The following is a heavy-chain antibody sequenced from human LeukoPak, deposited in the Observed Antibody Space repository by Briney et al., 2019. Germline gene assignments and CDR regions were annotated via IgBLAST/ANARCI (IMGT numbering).Heavy chain of an antibody. CDR1: GGSINNVVYY. J-gene: IGHJ4*02. CDR3: ARRRGSSSGGPFDY. CDR2: IYQTGTT. D-gene: IGHD6-25*01. V-gene: IGHV4-39*01. Sequence: SQTLSLTCSVSGGSINNVVYYWDWIRQPPGKALEWIGDIYQTGTTYYNPSFESRVTISADTSNTQVSLKMNAVTAADTAVYYCARRRGSSSGGPFDYWGRGTLVIVSS.